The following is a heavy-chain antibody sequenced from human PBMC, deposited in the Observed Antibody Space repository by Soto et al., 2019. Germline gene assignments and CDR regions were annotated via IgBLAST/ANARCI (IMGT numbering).Heavy chain of an antibody. D-gene: IGHD6-13*01. J-gene: IGHJ5*02. CDR2: IIPLFGTT. V-gene: IGHV1-69*01. Sequence: QVQLVQSGSEVKMPGSSVKVSCKTSGGTFSRHAINWVRQAPGQGLEWMGGIIPLFGTTNDAQKFKGRVTISADESTSTAYMELSSLTPEDAAVYYCARAAIHGSSWYFWFDPGGQGTLVTVSS. CDR3: ARAAIHGSSWYFWFDP. CDR1: GGTFSRHA.